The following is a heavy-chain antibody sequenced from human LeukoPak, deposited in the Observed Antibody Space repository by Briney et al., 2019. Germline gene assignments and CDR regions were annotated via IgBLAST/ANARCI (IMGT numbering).Heavy chain of an antibody. Sequence: PGGSLRLSCAVSGLTFSRYAMNWVRQAPGKGLEWVSVIHSGGDTHYAGSVKGRFTISRDNSKNTQYLQMNSLRAEDTAVYYCARATANYDFWSGFSAYYGLDVWGQGTTVTVS. CDR1: GLTFSRYA. J-gene: IGHJ6*02. CDR2: IHSGGDT. V-gene: IGHV3-66*01. CDR3: ARATANYDFWSGFSAYYGLDV. D-gene: IGHD3-3*01.